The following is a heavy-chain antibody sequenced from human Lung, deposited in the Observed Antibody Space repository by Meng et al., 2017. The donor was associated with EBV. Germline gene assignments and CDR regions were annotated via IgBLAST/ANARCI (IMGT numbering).Heavy chain of an antibody. CDR3: ARLSGTGWFDP. J-gene: IGHJ5*02. Sequence: EGQLVESGGGLFKPGESLRLSCAASGFIFSNYNMNWVRQAPGKGLEWVSSISSGNSYIYYADSVKGRFTISRDNAKNSLSLQMNSLRAEDTAVYYCARLSGTGWFDPWGQGTLVTVSS. CDR2: ISSGNSYI. CDR1: GFIFSNYN. D-gene: IGHD1-7*01. V-gene: IGHV3-21*02.